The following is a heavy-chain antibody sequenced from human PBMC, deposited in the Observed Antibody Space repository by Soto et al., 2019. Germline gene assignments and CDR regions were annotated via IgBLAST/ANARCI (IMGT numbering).Heavy chain of an antibody. Sequence: GGSLRLSCASSGFPFSSYAMSWVRQAPGKGLEWVSAISGSGGSTYYADSVKGRFTISRDNSTSTAYMELRSLRSDDTAVYYCARDPPVDHSGSYSIYYYYGMDVWGQGTTVTVSS. D-gene: IGHD1-26*01. V-gene: IGHV3-23*01. J-gene: IGHJ6*02. CDR2: ISGSGGST. CDR1: GFPFSSYA. CDR3: ARDPPVDHSGSYSIYYYYGMDV.